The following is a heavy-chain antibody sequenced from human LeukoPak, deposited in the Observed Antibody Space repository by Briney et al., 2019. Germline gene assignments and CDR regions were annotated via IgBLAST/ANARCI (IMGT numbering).Heavy chain of an antibody. D-gene: IGHD5-12*01. Sequence: GRSLRLSCAASGFTFDDYSMHWVRQAPGKGLEWVSGISWNSGSAGYADSVKGRFTISRDSAKNSLYLHMNSLRTEDTALYYCAKDRTYSAYAALDYWGQGTLVTVSS. CDR1: GFTFDDYS. CDR3: AKDRTYSAYAALDY. CDR2: ISWNSGSA. J-gene: IGHJ4*02. V-gene: IGHV3-9*01.